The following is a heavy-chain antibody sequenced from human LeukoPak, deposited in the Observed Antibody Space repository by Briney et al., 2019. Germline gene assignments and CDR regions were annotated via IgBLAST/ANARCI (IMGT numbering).Heavy chain of an antibody. CDR2: IYTSGST. J-gene: IGHJ4*02. CDR3: ARDFNIAAAGTYCFDY. Sequence: SETLSLTCTVSGGSISSYYWSWIRQPAGKGLEWIGRIYTSGSTNYNPSLKSRVTMSVDTSKNQFSLKLSSVTAADTAVYYCARDFNIAAAGTYCFDYWGQGTLVTVSS. V-gene: IGHV4-4*07. D-gene: IGHD6-13*01. CDR1: GGSISSYY.